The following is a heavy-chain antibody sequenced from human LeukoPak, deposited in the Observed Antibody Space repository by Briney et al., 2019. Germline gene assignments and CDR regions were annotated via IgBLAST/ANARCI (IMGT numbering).Heavy chain of an antibody. V-gene: IGHV1-69*05. CDR3: ARGPTIHRWELLPYIDY. CDR1: GGTFSSYA. J-gene: IGHJ4*02. CDR2: IIPIFGTA. Sequence: GASVKVSCKASGGTFSSYAISWVRQAPGQGLEWMGGIIPIFGTASYAQKFQGRVTMTRDTSTSTVYMELSSLRSEDTAVYYCARGPTIHRWELLPYIDYWGQGTLVTVSS. D-gene: IGHD1-26*01.